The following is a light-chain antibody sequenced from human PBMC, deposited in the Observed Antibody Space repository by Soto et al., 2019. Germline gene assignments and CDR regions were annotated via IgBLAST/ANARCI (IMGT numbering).Light chain of an antibody. CDR3: QQYGSSPPYT. V-gene: IGKV3-20*01. J-gene: IGKJ2*01. CDR2: GTS. Sequence: EIVLTQSPGTLSLSPGERATLSCRASQSVSSSYLAWYQQKPGHAPRLLIYGTSSRATDLPDRFSGSGSGTDFTLTISRLEPADFAVYYCQQYGSSPPYTFGKGTKLEIK. CDR1: QSVSSSY.